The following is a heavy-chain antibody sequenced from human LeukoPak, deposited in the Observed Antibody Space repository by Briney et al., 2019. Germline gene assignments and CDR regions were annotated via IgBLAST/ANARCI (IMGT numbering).Heavy chain of an antibody. Sequence: GGSLRLSCAASGFIFSSCWMGWVRQAPGKGLEWVANIKQDGSEIYYVDSVKGRFTISRDNAKNSLYLQMNSLRAEDTAVYYCARDEDWREISWGQGTLSPSPQ. CDR2: IKQDGSEI. CDR1: GFIFSSCW. J-gene: IGHJ4*02. V-gene: IGHV3-7*01. D-gene: IGHD3/OR15-3a*01. CDR3: ARDEDWREIS.